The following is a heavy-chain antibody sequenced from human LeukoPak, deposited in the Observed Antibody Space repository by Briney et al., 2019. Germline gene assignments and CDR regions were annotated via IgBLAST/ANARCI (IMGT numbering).Heavy chain of an antibody. CDR3: ARRPWALTGHMDV. J-gene: IGHJ6*03. D-gene: IGHD3-16*01. CDR2: ISSSSSYI. Sequence: GGSLRLSCAASGFTFSSYSMNWVRQAPGKGLEWVSSISSSSSYIYYADSVKGRFTISRDNAKNSLYLQMNSLRAEDTALYYCARRPWALTGHMDVWGKGTTVTVSS. V-gene: IGHV3-21*04. CDR1: GFTFSSYS.